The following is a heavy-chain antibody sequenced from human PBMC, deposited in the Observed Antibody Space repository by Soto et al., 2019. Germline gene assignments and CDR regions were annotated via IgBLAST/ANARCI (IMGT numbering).Heavy chain of an antibody. CDR3: ARDRVAGIWGDAFDI. CDR1: GYTFTNHG. Sequence: QVQLVQSGAEVKKPGASVKVSCKTSGYTFTNHGINWVRQAPGQGLEWMGWINPYNANVNYAQRLQGRVPMTTDTSTSTAYMDLRRLTSDDTAVYYCARDRVAGIWGDAFDIWGQGTMVTVSS. V-gene: IGHV1-18*04. D-gene: IGHD3-16*01. CDR2: INPYNANV. J-gene: IGHJ3*02.